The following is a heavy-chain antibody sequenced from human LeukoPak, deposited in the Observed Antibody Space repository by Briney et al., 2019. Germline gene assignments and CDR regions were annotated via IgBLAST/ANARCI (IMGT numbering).Heavy chain of an antibody. CDR2: INPNSGGT. V-gene: IGHV1-2*02. CDR1: GYTFTGYY. Sequence: ASVKVSCKASGYTFTGYYMHWVRQAPGQGLEWMGLINPNSGGTNYAQKFQGRVTMTRDTSISTAYMELSRLRSDDTAVYYCARGAYTYYYDSSLEGFDYWGQGTLVTVSS. CDR3: ARGAYTYYYDSSLEGFDY. J-gene: IGHJ4*02. D-gene: IGHD3-22*01.